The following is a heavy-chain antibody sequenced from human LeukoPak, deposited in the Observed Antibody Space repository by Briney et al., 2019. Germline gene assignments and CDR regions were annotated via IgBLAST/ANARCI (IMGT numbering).Heavy chain of an antibody. CDR1: GFTFSSYS. J-gene: IGHJ3*02. D-gene: IGHD3-22*01. Sequence: QPGGSLRLSCAASGFTFSSYSMNWVRQAPGKGLEWVSYISSSSSTIYYADSVKGRFTISRDNAKNSLYLQMNSLRAEDTAVYYCATYPEDSSGYYRRDALDIWGQGTMVTVSS. V-gene: IGHV3-48*04. CDR2: ISSSSSTI. CDR3: ATYPEDSSGYYRRDALDI.